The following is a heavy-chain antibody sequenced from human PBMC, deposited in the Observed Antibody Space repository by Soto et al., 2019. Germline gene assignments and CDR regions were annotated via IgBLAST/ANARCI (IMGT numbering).Heavy chain of an antibody. J-gene: IGHJ4*02. CDR3: TTDERLRTYYYDGSSDY. D-gene: IGHD3-22*01. V-gene: IGHV3-15*01. Sequence: GGSLRLSCAASGFTFSNAWMSWVRQAPGKGLEWVGRIKSKTDGGTTDYAAPVKGRFTISRDDSKNTLYLQMNSLKTEDTAVYYCTTDERLRTYYYDGSSDYWGQGTLVTVSS. CDR1: GFTFSNAW. CDR2: IKSKTDGGTT.